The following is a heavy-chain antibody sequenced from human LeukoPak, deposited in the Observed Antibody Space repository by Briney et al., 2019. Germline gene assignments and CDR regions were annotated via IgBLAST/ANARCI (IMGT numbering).Heavy chain of an antibody. D-gene: IGHD3-10*01. J-gene: IGHJ3*02. CDR2: IYYSGST. V-gene: IGHV4-38-2*01. CDR3: ARVMRGSDAFDI. CDR1: GFTFSDYY. Sequence: GSLRLSCAASGFTFSDYYMSWIRQPPGKGLEWIGSIYYSGSTYYNPSLKSRVTISVDTSKNQFSLKLSSVTAADTAVYYCARVMRGSDAFDIWGQGTMVTVSS.